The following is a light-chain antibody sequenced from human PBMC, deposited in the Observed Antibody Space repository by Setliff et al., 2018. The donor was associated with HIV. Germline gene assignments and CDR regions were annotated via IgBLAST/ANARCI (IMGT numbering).Light chain of an antibody. CDR3: CSFTSSNNYV. Sequence: LTQPASVSGSPGQSITISCTRTSSDVGSYNLVSWYQQHPGKAPKLMIYDVSDRPSGVSNHFSGSKSGNTASLTISGLQAEDEADYYCCSFTSSNNYVFGSGTK. CDR1: SSDVGSYNL. CDR2: DVS. V-gene: IGLV2-14*02. J-gene: IGLJ1*01.